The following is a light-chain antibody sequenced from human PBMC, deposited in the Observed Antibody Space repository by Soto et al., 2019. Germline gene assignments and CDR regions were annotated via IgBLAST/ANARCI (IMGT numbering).Light chain of an antibody. CDR1: QSVNTY. V-gene: IGKV3-11*01. Sequence: EIVLTQSPATLSLSPGERATLSCRASQSVNTYLAWYQQRPGQAPRLLVYSASNRATGIPARFSGSGSGTDFTLTIASLEPEDSAAYYCQHRSKLGGGTKVEIK. J-gene: IGKJ4*01. CDR3: QHRSK. CDR2: SAS.